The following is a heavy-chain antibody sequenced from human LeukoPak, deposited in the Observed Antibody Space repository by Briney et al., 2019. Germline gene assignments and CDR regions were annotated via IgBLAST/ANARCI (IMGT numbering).Heavy chain of an antibody. Sequence: PPETLSLTCAVSGYSISSGYYWGWIRQPPGKGLEWIGSIYHSGSTYYNPSLKSRVTISVDTSKNQFSLKLSSVTAADTAVYYCARPAATGYYFDYWGQGTLVTVSS. CDR2: IYHSGST. V-gene: IGHV4-38-2*01. CDR3: ARPAATGYYFDY. J-gene: IGHJ4*02. CDR1: GYSISSGYY. D-gene: IGHD2-15*01.